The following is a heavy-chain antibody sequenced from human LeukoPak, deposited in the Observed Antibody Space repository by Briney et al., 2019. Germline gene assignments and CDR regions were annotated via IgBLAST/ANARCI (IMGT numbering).Heavy chain of an antibody. Sequence: PGGSLRLSCAASGFTFSSYGMHWVRQAPGKGLEGVAVISYDGSNKYYADSVKGRFTISRDNSKNTLYLQMNSLRAEDTAVYYCAKEHLLKPQWLVDYWGQGTLVTVSS. CDR1: GFTFSSYG. V-gene: IGHV3-30*18. CDR3: AKEHLLKPQWLVDY. D-gene: IGHD6-19*01. J-gene: IGHJ4*02. CDR2: ISYDGSNK.